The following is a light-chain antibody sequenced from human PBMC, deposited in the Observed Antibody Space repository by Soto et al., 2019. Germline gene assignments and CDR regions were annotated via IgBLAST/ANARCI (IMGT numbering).Light chain of an antibody. Sequence: DIQMTQSPSTPHASVGDRVAITCRASQSISSWLARYQQKPGKAPSXLIFDASTSHSGVPSRFSGSGSRTEFTITISSMQPDYFATSYYQQYNSFWTFGPGTKVDI. V-gene: IGKV1-5*01. CDR1: QSISSW. CDR2: DAS. J-gene: IGKJ1*01. CDR3: QQYNSFWT.